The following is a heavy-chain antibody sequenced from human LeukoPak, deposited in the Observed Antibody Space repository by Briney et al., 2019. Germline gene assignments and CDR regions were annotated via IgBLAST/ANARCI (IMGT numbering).Heavy chain of an antibody. D-gene: IGHD3-10*01. CDR3: ARDIGSGSYYPDY. Sequence: SETLSLTCTVSGYSISSGYYWGWIRQPPGKGLQWIGNIYHSGNTYYNPSLKSRVTISVDTSKHQFSLTLSSVTAADTAVYYCARDIGSGSYYPDYWGQGTLVTVSS. V-gene: IGHV4-38-2*02. CDR1: GYSISSGYY. CDR2: IYHSGNT. J-gene: IGHJ4*02.